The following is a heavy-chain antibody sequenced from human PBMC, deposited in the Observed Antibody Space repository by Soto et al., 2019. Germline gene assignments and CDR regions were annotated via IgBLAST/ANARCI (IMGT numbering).Heavy chain of an antibody. J-gene: IGHJ3*02. CDR1: GDTFTCDD. CDR2: MNPNSGKT. D-gene: IGHD6-19*01. Sequence: ASVMVYFNASGDTFTCDDINCVRQATGQVLEWMGWMNPNSGKTGYAKNFQGRVTLNRNTSISTSYMELSSMRFEAPAVYYCARGHRSVWLNDAFDNW. V-gene: IGHV1-8*01. CDR3: ARGHRSVWLNDAFDN.